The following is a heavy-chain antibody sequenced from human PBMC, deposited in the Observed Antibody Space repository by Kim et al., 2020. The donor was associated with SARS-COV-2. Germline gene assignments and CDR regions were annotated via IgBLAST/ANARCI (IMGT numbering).Heavy chain of an antibody. CDR2: IYTSGST. Sequence: SETLSLTCTVSGGSISSGSYYWSWIRQPAGKGLEWIGRIYTSGSTNYNPSLKSRVTISVDTSKNQFSLKLSSVTAADTAVYYCARVPRNLPQGYQLLWGIAARGQPGLGAFDIWGQGTMVTVSS. D-gene: IGHD2-2*01. V-gene: IGHV4-61*02. CDR3: ARVPRNLPQGYQLLWGIAARGQPGLGAFDI. CDR1: GGSISSGSYY. J-gene: IGHJ3*02.